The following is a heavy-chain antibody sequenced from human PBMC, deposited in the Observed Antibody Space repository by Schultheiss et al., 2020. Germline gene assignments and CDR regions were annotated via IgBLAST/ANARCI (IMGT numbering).Heavy chain of an antibody. D-gene: IGHD1-7*01. V-gene: IGHV1-2*04. CDR3: ARALELREGYYYGMDV. CDR1: GYTFTGYY. CDR2: INPNSGGT. J-gene: IGHJ6*02. Sequence: ASVKVSCKASGYTFTGYYMHWVRQAPGQGLEWMGWINPNSGGTNYAQKFQGWVTMTRDTSISTAYMELSRLRSDDTAVYYCARALELREGYYYGMDVWGQGTTVTVSS.